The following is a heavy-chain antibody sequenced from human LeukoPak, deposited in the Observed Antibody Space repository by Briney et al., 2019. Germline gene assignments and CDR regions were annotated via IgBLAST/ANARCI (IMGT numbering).Heavy chain of an antibody. J-gene: IGHJ4*02. CDR3: AKYSEARAFDY. V-gene: IGHV3-30*02. CDR2: IRNGEGNK. D-gene: IGHD5-18*01. Sequence: GGSLRLSCAASAFTFSSYGMHWVRQAPGKGLEWVAFIRNGEGNKYYAESVKGRFTISRHKSKNTLYLQMNSLRAEHTAVYYRAKYSEARAFDYWGQGTLVTVSS. CDR1: AFTFSSYG.